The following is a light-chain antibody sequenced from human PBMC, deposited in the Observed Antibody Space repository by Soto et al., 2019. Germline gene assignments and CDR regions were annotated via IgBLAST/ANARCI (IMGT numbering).Light chain of an antibody. J-gene: IGLJ3*02. CDR2: DVT. CDR3: SSYVGNNNLV. V-gene: IGLV2-11*01. CDR1: SSDVGGYNY. Sequence: QSALTQPRSVSGSPGQSVTISCTGTSSDVGGYNYVSWYQQHPGKAPKVMIYDVTKRPSGVPDRFSGSKSGNTASLTISGLQAEDEADYYCSSYVGNNNLVFGGGTKLTVL.